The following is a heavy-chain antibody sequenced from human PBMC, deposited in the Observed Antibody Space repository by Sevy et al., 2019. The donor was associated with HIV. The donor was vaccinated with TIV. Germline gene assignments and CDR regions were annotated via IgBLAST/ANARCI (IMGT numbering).Heavy chain of an antibody. CDR3: ATAPGYYDSAPFDY. D-gene: IGHD3-9*01. CDR1: GLTFNNAW. CDR2: IKSKIDGETT. V-gene: IGHV3-15*01. Sequence: GGSLRLSCAVSGLTFNNAWMNWVRQAPGTGLQWVGLIKSKIDGETTDYAAPVKCRVTISRDDSKNTLFLQMNSLKIEDTAVYYCATAPGYYDSAPFDYWGPGTLVTVSS. J-gene: IGHJ4*02.